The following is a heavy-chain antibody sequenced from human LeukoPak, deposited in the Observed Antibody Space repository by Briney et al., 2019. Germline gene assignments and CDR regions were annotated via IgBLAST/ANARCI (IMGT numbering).Heavy chain of an antibody. CDR3: ARKLVHYFDY. V-gene: IGHV3-48*03. J-gene: IGHJ4*02. D-gene: IGHD6-6*01. CDR1: GFTFSSYE. Sequence: PGGSLRLSFAASGFTFSSYEMICVRQAPGKGLEWLSYISSSGSTIYYADSVKGRFTISRDNAKNSLYLQMSSLRAEDTAVYFCARKLVHYFDYWGQGTLVTVSS. CDR2: ISSSGSTI.